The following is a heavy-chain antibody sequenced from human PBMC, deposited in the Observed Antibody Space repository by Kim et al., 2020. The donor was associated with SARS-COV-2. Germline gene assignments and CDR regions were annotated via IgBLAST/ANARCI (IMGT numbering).Heavy chain of an antibody. CDR2: IYPGDSDT. CDR1: GYSFTSYW. CDR3: ARHHHYDFWSGYYDGYYFDY. D-gene: IGHD3-3*01. Sequence: GESLKISCKGSGYSFTSYWIGWVRQMPGKGLEWMGIIYPGDSDTRYSPSFQGQVTISADKSISTAYLQWSSLKASDTAMYYCARHHHYDFWSGYYDGYYFDYWGQGTLVTVSS. V-gene: IGHV5-51*01. J-gene: IGHJ4*02.